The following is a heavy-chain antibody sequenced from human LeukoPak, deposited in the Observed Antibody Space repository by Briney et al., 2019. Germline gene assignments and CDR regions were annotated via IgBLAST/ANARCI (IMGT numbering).Heavy chain of an antibody. CDR1: GFTFSSYW. J-gene: IGHJ6*02. D-gene: IGHD2-2*01. V-gene: IGHV3-74*01. CDR2: INSDGSST. Sequence: GGSLRLSCAASGFTFSSYWMHWVRQAPGKGLVWVSRINSDGSSTSYADSVKGRFTISRDNAKNTLYLQMNSLRAEDTAVYYCAGRGPVPPYYYYGMDVWGQGTTVTVSS. CDR3: AGRGPVPPYYYYGMDV.